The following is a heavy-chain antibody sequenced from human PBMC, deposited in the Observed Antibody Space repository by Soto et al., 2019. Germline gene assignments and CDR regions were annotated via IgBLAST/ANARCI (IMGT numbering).Heavy chain of an antibody. Sequence: GGSLRLSXAASGFLFSAFGIHWVRQAPGKGLEGVAFLSHDGSNKYYADSVRGRFTISRDNSKNTVYLQMNSLRPDDTPVYYCARDRDGGTYTYFDNWGQGTRVTAPQ. D-gene: IGHD1-26*01. V-gene: IGHV3-30*03. J-gene: IGHJ4*02. CDR3: ARDRDGGTYTYFDN. CDR2: LSHDGSNK. CDR1: GFLFSAFG.